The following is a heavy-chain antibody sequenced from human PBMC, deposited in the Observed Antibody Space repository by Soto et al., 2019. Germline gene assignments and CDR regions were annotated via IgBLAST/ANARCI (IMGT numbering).Heavy chain of an antibody. CDR3: ARSRSGAVADSFDS. Sequence: QVHLVESGGGVVQPGRSLRLSCAASGFTFRRHAVHWVRQAPGKGLEWVAVVSSDGSAKYYLDSVKGRFTSSSDNSKNTAFLQLNSLSSEDTAVYYCARSRSGAVADSFDSWGQGTLVTVST. V-gene: IGHV3-30*04. CDR2: VSSDGSAK. J-gene: IGHJ4*02. D-gene: IGHD3-10*01. CDR1: GFTFRRHA.